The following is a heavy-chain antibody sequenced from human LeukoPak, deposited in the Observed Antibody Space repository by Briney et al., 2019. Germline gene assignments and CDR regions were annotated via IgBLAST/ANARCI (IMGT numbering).Heavy chain of an antibody. D-gene: IGHD2-21*02. CDR2: INHGGNT. CDR1: GESFSGYY. J-gene: IGHJ5*02. CDR3: ARGHPSVYCGGDCYSFDP. Sequence: PSETLSLTCAVYGESFSGYYWSWIRQTPGKGLEWIGEINHGGNTNYNPSLKSRVTISVDTSKNQFSLKLSSVTAADTAVYYCARGHPSVYCGGDCYSFDPWGQGTLVTVSS. V-gene: IGHV4-34*01.